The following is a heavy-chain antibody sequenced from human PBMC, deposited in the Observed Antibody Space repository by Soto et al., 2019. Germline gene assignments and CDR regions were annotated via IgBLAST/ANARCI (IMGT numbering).Heavy chain of an antibody. J-gene: IGHJ6*02. CDR2: IIPIFGTA. CDR1: GGTFSSYA. D-gene: IGHD3-10*01. V-gene: IGHV1-69*01. CDR3: ARDHYGSGSYYNARGMDV. Sequence: QVQLVQSGAEVKKPGSSVKVSCKASGGTFSSYAISWVRQAPGQGLEWMGGIIPIFGTANYAQKFQGRVTITADESTSTGYMELSSLRSEDTAVYYCARDHYGSGSYYNARGMDVWGQGTTVTVSS.